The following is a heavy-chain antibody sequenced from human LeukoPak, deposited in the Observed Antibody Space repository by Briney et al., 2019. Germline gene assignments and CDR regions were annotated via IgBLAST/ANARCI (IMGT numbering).Heavy chain of an antibody. D-gene: IGHD5-24*01. CDR2: IGSSGGGI. CDR1: GFTFSTYT. J-gene: IGHJ4*02. CDR3: ARVRDGYNPFDY. Sequence: GGSLRLSCAASGFTFSTYTMYWVRHPPGKRLEWVSIIGSSGGGIHYADSVKGRFTISRDNSKNALYLQMNSLRAEDTAVYYCARVRDGYNPFDYWGQGTLVTVSS. V-gene: IGHV3-23*01.